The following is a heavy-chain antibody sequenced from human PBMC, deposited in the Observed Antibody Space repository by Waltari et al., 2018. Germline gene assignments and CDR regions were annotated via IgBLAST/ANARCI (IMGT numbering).Heavy chain of an antibody. J-gene: IGHJ4*02. CDR3: ARGPRESWSGYLFAY. CDR1: GYTFTGYY. CDR2: INPNMGGT. V-gene: IGHV1-2*02. Sequence: QVQLVQSGAEVKKPGASVKVSCKASGYTFTGYYMHWVRQAPGQGLEWMGWINPNMGGTNYAQKFQGRVTMTRDTSISTAYMELSRLRSDDTAVYYCARGPRESWSGYLFAYWGQGTLVTVSS. D-gene: IGHD3-3*01.